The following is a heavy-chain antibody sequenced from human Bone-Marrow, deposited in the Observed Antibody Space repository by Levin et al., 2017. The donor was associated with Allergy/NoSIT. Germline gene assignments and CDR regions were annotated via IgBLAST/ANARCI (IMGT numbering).Heavy chain of an antibody. CDR1: GYTFTSYS. J-gene: IGHJ4*02. CDR2: ISPHNDNT. CDR3: ARGIGSGAAGRLDN. V-gene: IGHV1-18*01. D-gene: IGHD6-13*01. Sequence: GESLKISCKTSGYTFTSYSISWVRQAPGQGLEWMGSISPHNDNTNYGQTFQGRVTLTTDTSTRTAYMELTNLRSDDTAVYYCARGIGSGAAGRLDNWGQGTLVTVSS.